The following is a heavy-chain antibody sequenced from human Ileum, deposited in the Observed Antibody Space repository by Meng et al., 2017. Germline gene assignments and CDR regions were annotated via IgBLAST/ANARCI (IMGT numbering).Heavy chain of an antibody. J-gene: IGHJ4*02. CDR2: ISFDGNYK. D-gene: IGHD1-26*01. CDR3: VGEVGPRDFDN. Sequence: VQRVESGGGVVQPGRSLGVSCAASGFTFSSHAMHWVRQAPGKGLEWVALISFDGNYKDYPDSVKGRFTISRDNSKNTLYLQMSSLRVEDTAVYYCVGEVGPRDFDNWGQGILVTVSS. CDR1: GFTFSSHA. V-gene: IGHV3-30*15.